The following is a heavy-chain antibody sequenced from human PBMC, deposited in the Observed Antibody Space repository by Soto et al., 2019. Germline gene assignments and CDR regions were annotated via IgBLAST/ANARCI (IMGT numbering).Heavy chain of an antibody. V-gene: IGHV3-49*03. CDR3: TRSPPIVLMVYAQGAFDY. J-gene: IGHJ4*02. CDR2: IRSKAYGGTT. CDR1: GFTFGDYA. Sequence: EVQLVESGGGLVQPGRSLRLSCTASGFTFGDYAMSWFRQAPGKGLEWVGFIRSKAYGGTTEYAASVKGRFTISRDDSKSIAYLQMNSLKTEDTAVYYCTRSPPIVLMVYAQGAFDYWGQGTLVTVSS. D-gene: IGHD2-8*01.